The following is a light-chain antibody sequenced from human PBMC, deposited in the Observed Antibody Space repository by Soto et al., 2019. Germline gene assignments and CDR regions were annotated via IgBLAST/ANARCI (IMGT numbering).Light chain of an antibody. Sequence: IVMTQSPDSLAVSLGERATINCKSSHSVLQTNKNYFAWYQQKPGQPPKVLIYWASTREFGVPDRFSGSGSGTDFTLTISSLQAEDVAVDYCQQYYSSPLACGGGTKVEIK. J-gene: IGKJ4*01. CDR1: HSVLQTNKNY. V-gene: IGKV4-1*01. CDR3: QQYYSSPLA. CDR2: WAS.